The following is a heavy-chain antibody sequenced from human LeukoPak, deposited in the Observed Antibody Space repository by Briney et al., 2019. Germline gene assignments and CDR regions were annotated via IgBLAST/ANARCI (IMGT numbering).Heavy chain of an antibody. CDR1: GFTFSNYS. D-gene: IGHD5-24*01. Sequence: GGSLRLSCAASGFTFSNYSMNWVRQAPGKGLEWVSSISSSGTYIYYADSVKGRFTISRDNAKNSLYLQMNSLRAEDTAVYFCARDRSDGYNKNDLWGQGTLVTVSS. V-gene: IGHV3-21*01. CDR3: ARDRSDGYNKNDL. J-gene: IGHJ5*02. CDR2: ISSSGTYI.